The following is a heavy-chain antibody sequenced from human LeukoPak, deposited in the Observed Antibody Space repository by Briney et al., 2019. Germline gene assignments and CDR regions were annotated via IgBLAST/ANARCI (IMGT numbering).Heavy chain of an antibody. CDR3: AGLRSSGWYDY. V-gene: IGHV3-23*01. J-gene: IGHJ4*02. CDR2: IIIGGSST. Sequence: GGSLRLSRAASGFTFYNYAMTWVRQAPGEGLEWVSTIIIGGSSTYYADSVKGRFTISRDNSKNTLYLQMNGLRAEDTAVYYCAGLRSSGWYDYWGQGTLVTVSS. D-gene: IGHD6-19*01. CDR1: GFTFYNYA.